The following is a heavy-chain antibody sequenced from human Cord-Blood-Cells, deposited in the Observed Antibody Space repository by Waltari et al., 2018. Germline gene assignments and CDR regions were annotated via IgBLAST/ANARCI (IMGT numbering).Heavy chain of an antibody. CDR2: IKQDGSEK. Sequence: EVQLVESGGGLVQPGGSLRPSCAASGFTFSSHWMSWVRPAPGKGLEWVANIKQDGSEKYYVDSVKGRFTISRDNAKNSLYLQMNSLRVEDTAVYYCARAPDFWYFDLWGRGTLVTVSS. D-gene: IGHD2-21*02. V-gene: IGHV3-7*01. CDR3: ARAPDFWYFDL. J-gene: IGHJ2*01. CDR1: GFTFSSHW.